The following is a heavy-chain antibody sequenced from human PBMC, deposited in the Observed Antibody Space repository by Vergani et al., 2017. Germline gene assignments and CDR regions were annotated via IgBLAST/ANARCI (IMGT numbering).Heavy chain of an antibody. Sequence: QVQLVESGGGVVQPGRSLRLSCAASGFTFSSYAMHWVRQAPGKGLEWVAVISYDGSNKYYADSVKGRFTISRDNSKNTLYLQMNSLRAEDTAVYYCARGSEQQLVDYYYXMDVWGKGTTGTVSS. J-gene: IGHJ6*03. CDR2: ISYDGSNK. CDR3: ARGSEQQLVDYYYXMDV. CDR1: GFTFSSYA. V-gene: IGHV3-30*01. D-gene: IGHD6-13*01.